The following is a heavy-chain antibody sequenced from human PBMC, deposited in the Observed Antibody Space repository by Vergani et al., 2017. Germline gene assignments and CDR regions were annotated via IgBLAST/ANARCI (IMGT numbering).Heavy chain of an antibody. J-gene: IGHJ1*01. D-gene: IGHD6-19*01. CDR3: ARRSSKQRLPRGYVQN. Sequence: QLQLQESGPGLVKPSETLSLTCTVSGGSMSSSRDYWGWIRQPPGKGLEWIGSIYYSGSTYYKPSLKSRGTISLNTSKNQFSLRLSSVTAADTAVYFCARRSSKQRLPRGYVQNWGQGTLITVSS. CDR1: GGSMSSSRDY. V-gene: IGHV4-39*07. CDR2: IYYSGST.